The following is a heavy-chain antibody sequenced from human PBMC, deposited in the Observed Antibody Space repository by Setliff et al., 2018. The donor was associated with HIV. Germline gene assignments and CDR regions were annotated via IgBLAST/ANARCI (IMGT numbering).Heavy chain of an antibody. CDR3: ARRPLGGGELDY. V-gene: IGHV4-34*01. CDR2: INHNGGT. CDR1: GGSFTSYY. Sequence: ETLSLTCAVYGGSFTSYYWTWIRQAPGKDLEWIGEINHNGGTNYNPSLKSRVTISVDRSKNQFSLKLNSVTAADTAVYYLARRPLGGGELDYWGQGTLVTVSS. D-gene: IGHD3-16*01. J-gene: IGHJ4*02.